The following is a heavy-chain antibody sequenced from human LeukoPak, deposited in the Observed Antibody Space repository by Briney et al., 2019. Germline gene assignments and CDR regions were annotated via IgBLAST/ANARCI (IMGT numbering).Heavy chain of an antibody. CDR2: INPNSGGT. V-gene: IGHV1-2*02. Sequence: ASVTVSCKASGYTFTGYYIHWVRQAPGQGLEWMGWINPNSGGTDYAQKFQGRVTITRDTSISTAYMELSRLRSDDTAVYYCARDLVVVPTATPYFDYWGQGTLVTVSS. CDR1: GYTFTGYY. J-gene: IGHJ4*02. D-gene: IGHD2-2*01. CDR3: ARDLVVVPTATPYFDY.